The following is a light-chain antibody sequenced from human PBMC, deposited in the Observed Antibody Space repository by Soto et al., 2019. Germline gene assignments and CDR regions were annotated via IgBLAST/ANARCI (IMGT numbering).Light chain of an antibody. V-gene: IGKV3-15*01. CDR1: QSVSSN. Sequence: EIVMTQSPTTLSVSPGERATLSCRASQSVSSNLAWYQQKPGQAPRLLIYGASTRATGIPARFSGSGSGTEFTLTISSLQSEDCAVYYCQQYNNWPPWTFGQGNKVEIK. CDR2: GAS. CDR3: QQYNNWPPWT. J-gene: IGKJ1*01.